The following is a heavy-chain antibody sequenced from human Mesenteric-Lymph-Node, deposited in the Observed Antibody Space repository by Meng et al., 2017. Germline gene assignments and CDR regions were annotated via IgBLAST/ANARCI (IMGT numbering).Heavy chain of an antibody. Sequence: SETLSLTCTVSGGSISSSSYYWGCIRQPPGRGLEWIWSIYYGGSTYYNPSLKSRFTISVDTSKNHFSLKLSSVTAADTAVYYCLAIVVGRNQIDYWGQGTLVTVSS. D-gene: IGHD1-14*01. J-gene: IGHJ4*02. CDR1: GGSISSSSYY. CDR3: LAIVVGRNQIDY. CDR2: IYYGGST. V-gene: IGHV4-39*07.